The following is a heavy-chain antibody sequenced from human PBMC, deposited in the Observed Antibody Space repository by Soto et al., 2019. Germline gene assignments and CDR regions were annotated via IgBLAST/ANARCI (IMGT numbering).Heavy chain of an antibody. J-gene: IGHJ4*02. Sequence: FSRSAISGVRQAPGQGLEWMGAINPIFGAAHYAQKFQGRVTITADEITSTAYMELTGLSSDDTAVYFCAREGRHFDNWGQANRVTVS. V-gene: IGHV1-69*01. CDR1: FSRSA. CDR2: INPIFGAA. CDR3: AREGRHFDN.